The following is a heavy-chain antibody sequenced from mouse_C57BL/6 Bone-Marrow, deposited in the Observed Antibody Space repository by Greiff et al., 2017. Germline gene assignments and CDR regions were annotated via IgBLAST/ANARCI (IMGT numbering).Heavy chain of an antibody. J-gene: IGHJ4*01. CDR2: IYPSDSET. D-gene: IGHD1-1*01. V-gene: IGHV1-61*01. CDR1: GYTFTSYW. Sequence: VQLQQPGAELVRPGSSVKLSCKASGYTFTSYWMDWVKQRPGQGLEWIGNIYPSDSETHYNQKFKDKATLTVDKSSSTAYIQLSSLTSEDSAVYYCARRAGSSYDYAMDYWGQGTSVTVSS. CDR3: ARRAGSSYDYAMDY.